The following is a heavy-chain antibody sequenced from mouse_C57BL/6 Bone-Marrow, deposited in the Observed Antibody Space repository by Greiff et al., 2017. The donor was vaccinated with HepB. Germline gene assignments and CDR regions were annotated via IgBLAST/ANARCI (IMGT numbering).Heavy chain of an antibody. J-gene: IGHJ3*01. CDR2: IYPSDSET. V-gene: IGHV1-61*01. D-gene: IGHD3-2*02. CDR3: ARLDSSGYRFAY. CDR1: GYTFTSYW. Sequence: VQLQQPGAELVRPGSSVKLSCKASGYTFTSYWMDWVKQRPGQGLEWIGNIYPSDSETHYNQKFKDKATLTVDKSSSTAYMQLSSLTSEDSAVYYCARLDSSGYRFAYWGQGTLVTVSA.